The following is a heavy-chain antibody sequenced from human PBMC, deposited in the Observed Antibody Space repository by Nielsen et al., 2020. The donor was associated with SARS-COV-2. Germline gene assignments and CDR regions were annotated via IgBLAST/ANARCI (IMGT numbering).Heavy chain of an antibody. CDR2: ISSSSYI. CDR1: GFTFSSYS. Sequence: GESLKISCAASGFTFSSYSMNWVRQAPGKGLEWVSSISSSSYIYYADSVKGRFTISRDNAKNSLYLQMNSLRAEDTAVYYCASENDCGGDCYSEYYFDYWGQGTLVTVSS. D-gene: IGHD2-21*02. J-gene: IGHJ4*02. CDR3: ASENDCGGDCYSEYYFDY. V-gene: IGHV3-21*01.